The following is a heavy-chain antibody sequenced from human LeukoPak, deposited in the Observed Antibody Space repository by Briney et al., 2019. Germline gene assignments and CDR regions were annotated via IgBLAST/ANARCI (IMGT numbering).Heavy chain of an antibody. CDR2: VYSSGST. V-gene: IGHV4-4*08. CDR3: ARDPGGWFDP. D-gene: IGHD3-10*01. CDR1: DGSISGFY. Sequence: PSETLSLTCTVSDGSISGFYWTWIRQSPGRGLEWIGYVYSSGSTNYNPSLKSRVTISLDTSKNRFSLKLYSVTAADTAVYYCARDPGGWFDPWGQGALVTVSS. J-gene: IGHJ5*02.